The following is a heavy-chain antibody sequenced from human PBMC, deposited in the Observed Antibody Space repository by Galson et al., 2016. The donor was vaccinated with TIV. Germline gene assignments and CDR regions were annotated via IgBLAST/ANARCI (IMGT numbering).Heavy chain of an antibody. CDR1: GYIFTNYY. V-gene: IGHV1-2*02. CDR2: INADSGGT. J-gene: IGHJ4*02. CDR3: ARVNWARAFDY. D-gene: IGHD7-27*01. Sequence: SVKVSCKASGYIFTNYYIHWVRQVPGQGLEWMGWINADSGGTIYAQKFQGRVAMTRDTSINTAYLELSGMKSDDTAVYYCARVNWARAFDYWGQGALVTVSS.